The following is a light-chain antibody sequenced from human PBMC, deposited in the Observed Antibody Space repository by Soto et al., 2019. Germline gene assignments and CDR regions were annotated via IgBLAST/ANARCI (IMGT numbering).Light chain of an antibody. CDR3: QQYDNIPPIT. Sequence: DIQLTQSPSSLSASVGDRFAMTCHASRDIGKYLNWYQQKPGKAPKLLIYDVSNLQTGVPSRFSGSGSGTDFTFTISSLQPEDIATYYCQQYDNIPPITFGQGTRLEIK. CDR1: RDIGKY. CDR2: DVS. J-gene: IGKJ5*01. V-gene: IGKV1-33*01.